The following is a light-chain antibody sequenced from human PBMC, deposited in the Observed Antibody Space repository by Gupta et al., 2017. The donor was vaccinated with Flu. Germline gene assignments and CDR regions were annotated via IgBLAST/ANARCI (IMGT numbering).Light chain of an antibody. CDR3: QHYGSYT. V-gene: IGKV3-20*01. CDR1: QSVSSSY. Sequence: EVVLTQSPGTLSLSPGARAALSCRASQSVSSSYLAWYQQKPGQAPRLVIYGASTRATGIPDRFSGTGSGTDFTLTISRLEPDDFAVYYCQHYGSYTFGGGTRVEIK. CDR2: GAS. J-gene: IGKJ4*01.